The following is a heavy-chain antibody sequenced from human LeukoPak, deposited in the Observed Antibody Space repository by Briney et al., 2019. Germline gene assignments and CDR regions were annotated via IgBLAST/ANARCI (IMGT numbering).Heavy chain of an antibody. D-gene: IGHD4-23*01. J-gene: IGHJ4*02. CDR2: ISGSGGST. CDR3: ARDPRSTTVVMGSDY. CDR1: GFTFSSYA. Sequence: PVGSLRLSCAASGFTFSSYAMSWVRQAPGKGLEWVSAISGSGGSTYYADSVKGRFTISRDNSKNSLYLQMNSLRAEDTAVYYCARDPRSTTVVMGSDYWGQGTLVTVSS. V-gene: IGHV3-23*01.